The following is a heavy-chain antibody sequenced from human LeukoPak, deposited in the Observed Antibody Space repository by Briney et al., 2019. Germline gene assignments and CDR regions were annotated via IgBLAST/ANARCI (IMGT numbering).Heavy chain of an antibody. J-gene: IGHJ4*02. CDR1: GFTFSSYW. CDR2: INHNGDVN. Sequence: GGSLRLSCAASGFTFSSYWMNWARQAPGKGLEWVASINHNGDVNYYVDSVKGRFTTSRDNAKNSLYLQMSNLRAEDTAVYYCANEIRPNDYWGQGTLVTVSS. V-gene: IGHV3-7*03. D-gene: IGHD4-17*01. CDR3: ANEIRPNDY.